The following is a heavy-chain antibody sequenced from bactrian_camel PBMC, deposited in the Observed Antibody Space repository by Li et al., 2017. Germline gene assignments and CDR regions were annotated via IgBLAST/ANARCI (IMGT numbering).Heavy chain of an antibody. CDR2: IGSDGRI. CDR3: AAEIYYSGSWCTYGTDNFGL. J-gene: IGHJ6*01. V-gene: IGHV3S53*01. Sequence: HVQLVESGGGSVQAGGSLRLSCVSIGHNIKDNCMAWFRQAPGKEREGVAAIGSDGRITHASSVKGRFTISIDNAKDTLYLQMNSLKPEDTAMYYCAAEIYYSGSWCTYGTDNFGLWGQGTQVTVS. CDR1: GHNIKDNC. D-gene: IGHD3*01.